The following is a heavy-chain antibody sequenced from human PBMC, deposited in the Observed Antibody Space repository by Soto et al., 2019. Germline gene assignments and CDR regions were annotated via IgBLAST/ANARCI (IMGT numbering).Heavy chain of an antibody. CDR1: GGSISSSSYY. J-gene: IGHJ4*02. Sequence: SETLSLTCTVSGGSISSSSYYWGWIRQPPGKGLEWIGSIYYSGSTYYNPSLKSRVTISVDTSKNQFSLKLSSVTAADTAVYYCARRRYGDVDYWGQGTLVTVS. CDR2: IYYSGST. D-gene: IGHD3-9*01. CDR3: ARRRYGDVDY. V-gene: IGHV4-39*01.